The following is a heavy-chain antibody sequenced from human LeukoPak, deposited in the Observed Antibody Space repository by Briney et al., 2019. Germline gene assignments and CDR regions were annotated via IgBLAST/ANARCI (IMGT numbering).Heavy chain of an antibody. J-gene: IGHJ4*02. CDR3: ARAYCGGDCYSYYFDY. Sequence: GGSLRLSCAASGFTFSSYGMHWVRQAPGKGLEWVAVISYDGSNKYYVDSVRGRFTISRDNSKNTLYLQMNSLRAEDTAVYFCARAYCGGDCYSYYFDYWGQGTLVTVSS. D-gene: IGHD2-21*02. V-gene: IGHV3-30*03. CDR1: GFTFSSYG. CDR2: ISYDGSNK.